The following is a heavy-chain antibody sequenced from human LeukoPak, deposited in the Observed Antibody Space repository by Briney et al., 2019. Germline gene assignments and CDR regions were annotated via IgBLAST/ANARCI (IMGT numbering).Heavy chain of an antibody. CDR1: GFTFSSYG. Sequence: GGSLRLSCAASGFTFSSYGMHWVRQAPGKGLDWVAVIWYDGSNKYYADFVKGRFTISRDNSKNTLYLQMNSLRAEDTAVYYCAKDKYYYGSGTYYPDLTFDYWGQGTLVTVSS. CDR3: AKDKYYYGSGTYYPDLTFDY. V-gene: IGHV3-33*06. D-gene: IGHD3-10*01. J-gene: IGHJ4*02. CDR2: IWYDGSNK.